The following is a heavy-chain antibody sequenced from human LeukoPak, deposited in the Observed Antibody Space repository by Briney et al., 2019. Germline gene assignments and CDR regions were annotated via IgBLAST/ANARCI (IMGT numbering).Heavy chain of an antibody. Sequence: SETLSLTCTVSRGSISGYYWSWLRQPPGKRLEWIAYIHYSGSTTYNPSLKSRVTISLDTSKNQFSLKLNSVTAADTAVYYCSRYGYCGGDRCFYDYWGQGTLVTVSS. CDR2: IHYSGST. CDR1: RGSISGYY. V-gene: IGHV4-59*01. J-gene: IGHJ4*02. D-gene: IGHD2-21*02. CDR3: SRYGYCGGDRCFYDY.